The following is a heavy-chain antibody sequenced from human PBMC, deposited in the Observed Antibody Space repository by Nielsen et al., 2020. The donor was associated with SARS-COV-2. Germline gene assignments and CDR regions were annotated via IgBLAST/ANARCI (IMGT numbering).Heavy chain of an antibody. Sequence: SETLSLTCAVSGGAISSGGYSWSWIRQPPGKGLEWIGYIYHSGRTYYNPSLKSRVTISVDRSKNQFSLKLSSVTAADTAVYYCARGGRITFGGADDAFDIWGQGTMVTVSS. J-gene: IGHJ3*02. V-gene: IGHV4-30-2*01. CDR3: ARGGRITFGGADDAFDI. D-gene: IGHD3-16*01. CDR2: IYHSGRT. CDR1: GGAISSGGYS.